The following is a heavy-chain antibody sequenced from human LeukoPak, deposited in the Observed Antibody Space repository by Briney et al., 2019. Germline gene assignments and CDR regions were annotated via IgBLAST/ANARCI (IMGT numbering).Heavy chain of an antibody. Sequence: SETLSLTCTVSGDSVSSFYWSWIRQPPGKGLEWIGYIYYSGTTNYNPSLKSRVTISVDTTKSQFSLKLSSVTAAGTAVYYCARGVVIAPQTFDYWGQGILVTVSS. J-gene: IGHJ4*02. V-gene: IGHV4-59*02. CDR3: ARGVVIAPQTFDY. CDR2: IYYSGTT. D-gene: IGHD2-21*01. CDR1: GDSVSSFY.